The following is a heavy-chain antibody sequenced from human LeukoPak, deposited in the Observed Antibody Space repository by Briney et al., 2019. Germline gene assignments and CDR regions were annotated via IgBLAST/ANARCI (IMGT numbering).Heavy chain of an antibody. D-gene: IGHD6-13*01. Sequence: TGGSLRLSCAASGFTFSSYAMHWVRQAPGKGLEWVAVIEHDGSNIYHADSVKGRFTISRDNSKNTLYLQMNSLRTEDTAVYYCARDGLSQGDSSSWYFYYYGMDVWGQETTVTVSS. J-gene: IGHJ6*02. CDR3: ARDGLSQGDSSSWYFYYYGMDV. V-gene: IGHV3-30*04. CDR2: IEHDGSNI. CDR1: GFTFSSYA.